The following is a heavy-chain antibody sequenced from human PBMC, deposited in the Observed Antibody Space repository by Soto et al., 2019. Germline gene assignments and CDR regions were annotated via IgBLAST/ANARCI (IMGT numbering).Heavy chain of an antibody. CDR1: GFTFSSYW. CDR3: ARAPPMGYFDY. V-gene: IGHV3-7*01. Sequence: EVQLVESGGGLVQPGGSLRLSCAASGFTFSSYWMSWGRQAPGKGLEWVANIKQDGSEKYYVDSVKGRFTSSRDNAKNSLYLQMNSMRAEDTAVYYCARAPPMGYFDYWGQGTLVTVSS. D-gene: IGHD3-10*01. CDR2: IKQDGSEK. J-gene: IGHJ4*02.